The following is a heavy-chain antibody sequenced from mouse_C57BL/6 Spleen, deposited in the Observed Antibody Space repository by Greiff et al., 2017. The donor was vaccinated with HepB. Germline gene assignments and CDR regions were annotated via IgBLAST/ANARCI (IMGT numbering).Heavy chain of an antibody. V-gene: IGHV1-15*01. J-gene: IGHJ3*01. CDR3: TRPYY. CDR2: IDPETGGT. CDR1: GYTFTDYE. Sequence: VQLQQSGAELVRPGASVTLSCKASGYTFTDYEMHWVKQTPVHGLEWIGAIDPETGGTAYNQKFKGKAKLTADKSSSTAYMELRSLTSEDSAVYYCTRPYYWGQGTLVTVSA.